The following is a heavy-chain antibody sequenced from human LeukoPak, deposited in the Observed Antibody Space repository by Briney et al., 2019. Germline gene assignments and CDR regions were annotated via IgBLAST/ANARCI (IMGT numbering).Heavy chain of an antibody. CDR1: GFSPSTSGVG. CDR3: AHSPQIGYCSSTSCLKWFDP. V-gene: IGHV2-5*01. CDR2: IYWNDDE. J-gene: IGHJ5*02. Sequence: ESGPTLVKPTQTLTLTCTFSGFSPSTSGVGVGWIRQPPGKALAWLALIYWNDDEHYSPSLKSRLTITKDTSKKQVVLTMTNMDPVDTATYYCAHSPQIGYCSSTSCLKWFDPWGQGTLVTVSS. D-gene: IGHD2-2*01.